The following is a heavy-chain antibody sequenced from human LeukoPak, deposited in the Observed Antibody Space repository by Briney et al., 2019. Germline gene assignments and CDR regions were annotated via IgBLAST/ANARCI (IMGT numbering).Heavy chain of an antibody. J-gene: IGHJ3*01. Sequence: PSETLSLTCTVSGGSISSYYWSWLRQPPGKGLEWIGYIYYSGSNNYNPSLKSRVTISVDTSKNQFSLKLSSVTAADTAVYYCARSYDSSGYYYVHAFDVWGQGTMVTVSS. D-gene: IGHD3-22*01. CDR1: GGSISSYY. CDR3: ARSYDSSGYYYVHAFDV. V-gene: IGHV4-59*01. CDR2: IYYSGSN.